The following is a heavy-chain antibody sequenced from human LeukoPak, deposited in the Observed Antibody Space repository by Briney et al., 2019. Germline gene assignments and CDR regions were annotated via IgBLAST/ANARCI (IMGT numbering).Heavy chain of an antibody. CDR3: ARGPSGYHNT. CDR1: GFTVSSNS. Sequence: GGSLRLSCTVSGFTVSSNSMSWVRQAPGKGLEWVSFIYSDNTHYADSVKGRFTISRDNSKNTLYLQMNSLRAEDTAVYYCARGPSGYHNTGGQGTLVTVSS. D-gene: IGHD5-12*01. V-gene: IGHV3-66*01. CDR2: IYSDNT. J-gene: IGHJ4*02.